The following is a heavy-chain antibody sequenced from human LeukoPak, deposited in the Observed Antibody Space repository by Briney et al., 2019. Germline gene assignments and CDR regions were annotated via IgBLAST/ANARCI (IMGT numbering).Heavy chain of an antibody. D-gene: IGHD3-10*01. CDR1: GGSISSGDYY. Sequence: SETLSLTCTVSGGSISSGDYYWSWIRQPPGKGLEWIGYIYYSGSTYYNPSLKSRVTISVDTSKNQFSLKLSSVTAADTAVYYCASDRITMVRGEAIFDLWGRGTLVTVSS. V-gene: IGHV4-30-4*01. CDR2: IYYSGST. CDR3: ASDRITMVRGEAIFDL. J-gene: IGHJ2*01.